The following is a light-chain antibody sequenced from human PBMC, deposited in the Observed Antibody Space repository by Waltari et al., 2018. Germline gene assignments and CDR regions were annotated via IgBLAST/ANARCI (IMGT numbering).Light chain of an antibody. J-gene: IGKJ4*01. CDR3: LQHNSYPLT. V-gene: IGKV1-17*01. CDR1: QGISSY. Sequence: DIQMTPSPSSLSASVGDTVTIPCRASQGISSYLNWFQQKPGKAPKLLIYAATTLQSGVPSRFSGSGSGTEFTLTISSLQPEDFAAYYCLQHNSYPLTFGGGTKVEIK. CDR2: AAT.